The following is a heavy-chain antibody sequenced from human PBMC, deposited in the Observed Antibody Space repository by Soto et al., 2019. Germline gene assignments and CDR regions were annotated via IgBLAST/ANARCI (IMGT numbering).Heavy chain of an antibody. CDR2: IIPIFGTA. Sequence: VQLVQSGAEVKQPGSSVKVSCKASGGTFSSYAISWVRQAPGQGLEWMGGIIPIFGTANYAQKFQGRVTITADESTSTAYMELSSLRSEDTAVYYCARDPTYYDSSGYYYPPAFDIWGQGTMVTVSS. J-gene: IGHJ3*02. D-gene: IGHD3-22*01. V-gene: IGHV1-69*01. CDR3: ARDPTYYDSSGYYYPPAFDI. CDR1: GGTFSSYA.